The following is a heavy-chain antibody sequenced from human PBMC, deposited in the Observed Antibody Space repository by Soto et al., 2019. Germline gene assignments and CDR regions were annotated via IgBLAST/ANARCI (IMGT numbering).Heavy chain of an antibody. CDR3: ARGDSSGYYYKDLDY. D-gene: IGHD3-22*01. CDR2: ISYDGSNK. J-gene: IGHJ4*02. V-gene: IGHV3-30-3*01. CDR1: GFTFSSYA. Sequence: LRLSCAASGFTFSSYAMHWVRQAPGKGLEWVAVISYDGSNKYYADSVKGRFTISRDNSKNTLYLQMNSLRAEDTAVYYCARGDSSGYYYKDLDYWGQGTLVTVSS.